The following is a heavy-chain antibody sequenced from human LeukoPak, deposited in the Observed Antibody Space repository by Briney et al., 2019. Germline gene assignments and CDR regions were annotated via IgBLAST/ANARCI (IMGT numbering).Heavy chain of an antibody. J-gene: IGHJ4*02. Sequence: PGGSLRLSCAASGFTVKSYAMSWVRQGPGKGLEWVSTISGSGDNTYYADSVRDRFTISRDNSKNTLYLQMDSLRAEDTAVYYCTKDHSEYVWGSYRRDDYWGQGTLVTVSS. CDR3: TKDHSEYVWGSYRRDDY. CDR2: ISGSGDNT. CDR1: GFTVKSYA. V-gene: IGHV3-23*01. D-gene: IGHD3-16*02.